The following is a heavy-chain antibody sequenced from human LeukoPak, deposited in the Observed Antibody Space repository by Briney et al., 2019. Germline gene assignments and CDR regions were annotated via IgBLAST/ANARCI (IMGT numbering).Heavy chain of an antibody. Sequence: PGGSLRLSCAASGFTFSSYGMHWVRQAPGKGLEWVAVISYDGSNKYYTDSVKGRFTISRDNSKNTLYLQMNSLRAEDMAVYYCAKTQAAVGKAWFDPWGQGTLVTVSS. CDR1: GFTFSSYG. D-gene: IGHD6-13*01. J-gene: IGHJ5*02. V-gene: IGHV3-30*18. CDR3: AKTQAAVGKAWFDP. CDR2: ISYDGSNK.